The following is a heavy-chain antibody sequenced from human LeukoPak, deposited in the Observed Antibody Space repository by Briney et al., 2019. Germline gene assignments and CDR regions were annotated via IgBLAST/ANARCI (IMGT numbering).Heavy chain of an antibody. CDR2: IYSGGST. J-gene: IGHJ3*02. V-gene: IGHV3-66*01. Sequence: PGGSLRLSCAASGFTVSNTYMNWVRQAPGKGLEWVSVIYSGGSTYYADSVKGRFTISRNNSKNTLYLQMNSLRAEDTAVYYCATGGRVGAFDIWGQGTMVTVSS. CDR3: ATGGRVGAFDI. CDR1: GFTVSNTY.